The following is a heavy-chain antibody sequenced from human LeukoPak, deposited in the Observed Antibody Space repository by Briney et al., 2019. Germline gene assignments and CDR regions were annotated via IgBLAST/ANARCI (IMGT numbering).Heavy chain of an antibody. CDR1: GFTFSSYA. CDR3: AKDRGVYYFDY. Sequence: GGSLRLSCAASGFTFSSYAMSWVRQAPGKGLEWVSAISGSGGSTYYADSVKGRFTISRDNSKNTLYLQMNSLRGEDTAAYYCAKDRGVYYFDYWGQGTLVTVSS. V-gene: IGHV3-23*01. CDR2: ISGSGGST. J-gene: IGHJ4*02. D-gene: IGHD3-10*01.